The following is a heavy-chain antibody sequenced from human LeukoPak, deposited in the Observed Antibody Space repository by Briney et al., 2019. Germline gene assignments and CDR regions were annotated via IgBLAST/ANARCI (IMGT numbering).Heavy chain of an antibody. D-gene: IGHD3-9*01. CDR3: AREYLYDILTGYYLRGAFDI. CDR2: ISSSGSTI. V-gene: IGHV3-11*04. Sequence: GGSLRLSCAASGFTFSDYYMSWIRQAPGKGLEWVSYISSSGSTIYYADSVKGRFTISRDNAKNSLYLQMNSLRAEDTAVYYCAREYLYDILTGYYLRGAFDIWGQGTMVTVSS. J-gene: IGHJ3*02. CDR1: GFTFSDYY.